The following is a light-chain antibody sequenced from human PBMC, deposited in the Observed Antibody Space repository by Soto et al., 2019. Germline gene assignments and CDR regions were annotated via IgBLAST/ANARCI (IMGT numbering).Light chain of an antibody. CDR3: CTYAGHVPK. CDR1: TSDVAYYDL. J-gene: IGLJ2*01. Sequence: QSVLTQPAAVSGSPGQSITISCAGTTSDVAYYDLVSWYQQHPGTAPKLLIYEVDKRPSGISVRFSGSKSGATASLTISGLLPDDEAVYFCCTYAGHVPKFGGGTK. CDR2: EVD. V-gene: IGLV2-23*02.